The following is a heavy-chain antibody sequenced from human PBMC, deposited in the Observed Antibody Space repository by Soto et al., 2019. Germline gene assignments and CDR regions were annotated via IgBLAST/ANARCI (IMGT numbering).Heavy chain of an antibody. CDR1: GGTFSSYA. CDR2: IIPIFGTA. V-gene: IGHV1-69*06. J-gene: IGHJ5*02. Sequence: ASVKVSCKASGGTFSSYAISWVRQAPGQGLEWMGGIIPIFGTANYAKKFQGRVTITADKSTSTAYMELSSLRSEDTAVYYCARVEGAANWFDPWGQGTLVTVSS. D-gene: IGHD2-15*01. CDR3: ARVEGAANWFDP.